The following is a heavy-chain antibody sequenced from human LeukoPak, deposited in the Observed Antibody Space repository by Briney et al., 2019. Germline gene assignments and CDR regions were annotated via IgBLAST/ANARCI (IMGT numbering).Heavy chain of an antibody. J-gene: IGHJ3*02. CDR2: VSSRGSTK. CDR3: ARRKEVAFDI. V-gene: IGHV3-48*03. CDR1: GFTFSSYE. Sequence: GGSLRLSCAASGFTFSSYEVGWVRQAPGKGLEWVSYVSSRGSTKYCADSGKDRFTISRDNAKNSLYLQVNSLRAEATAVYYCARRKEVAFDIWGQGTMVTVSS.